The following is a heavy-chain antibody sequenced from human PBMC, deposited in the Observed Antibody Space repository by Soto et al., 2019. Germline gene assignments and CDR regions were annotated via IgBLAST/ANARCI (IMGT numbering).Heavy chain of an antibody. CDR3: ASGRIVVVPAAIRDDYYYGMDV. CDR2: ISAYNGNT. Sequence: ASVKVSCKASGYTFTSYGISWVRQAPGQGLEWMGWISAYNGNTNYAQKLQGRVTMTTDTSTSTAYMELRSLRSDDTAVYYCASGRIVVVPAAIRDDYYYGMDVWGQGTTVTVSS. D-gene: IGHD2-2*02. V-gene: IGHV1-18*01. J-gene: IGHJ6*02. CDR1: GYTFTSYG.